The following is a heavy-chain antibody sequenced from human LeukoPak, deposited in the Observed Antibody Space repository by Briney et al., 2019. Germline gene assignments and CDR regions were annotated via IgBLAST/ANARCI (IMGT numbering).Heavy chain of an antibody. CDR3: AHFPSMIRRVIANIYFDH. J-gene: IGHJ4*02. CDR1: GFSLSTVGVG. Sequence: ESGPTLVKPTQTLTLTCAFSGFSLSTVGVGVAWIRHPPGKALEWLALIHWDDGKRYSPYLKSRLTITKDTSNNQVVLTLTNMDPVDTTTYYCAHFPSMIRRVIANIYFDHWGQGTLVAVSS. CDR2: IHWDDGK. D-gene: IGHD3-10*01. V-gene: IGHV2-5*02.